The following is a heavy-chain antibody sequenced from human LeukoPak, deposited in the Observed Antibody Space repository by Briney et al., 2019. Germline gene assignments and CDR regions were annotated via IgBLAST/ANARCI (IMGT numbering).Heavy chain of an antibody. V-gene: IGHV3-30-3*01. CDR2: ISYDGTNK. CDR3: ARDFGWLSGFDN. D-gene: IGHD3-9*01. Sequence: GGSLRLSCAASGXTFSDYYMSWIRQAPGKGLEWVAIISYDGTNKYYADSVRGRFTISRDNSKNTLYLQMNSLRAEDTAVYYCARDFGWLSGFDNWGQGTLVTVSS. CDR1: GXTFSDYY. J-gene: IGHJ4*02.